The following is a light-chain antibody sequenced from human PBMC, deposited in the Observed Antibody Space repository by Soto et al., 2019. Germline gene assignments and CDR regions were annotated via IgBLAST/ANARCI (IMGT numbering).Light chain of an antibody. V-gene: IGLV2-8*01. CDR3: SSYAGSDNMI. CDR1: SSDVGGYEH. Sequence: QSALTQPPSASGSPGQSVTLSCTGSSSDVGGYEHVSWYQQHPGRVPKPLIYAVSKRLSGVPDRFSGSKSGNTASLTVSGLQAEDEADYYCSSYAGSDNMIFGGGTKLTVL. CDR2: AVS. J-gene: IGLJ2*01.